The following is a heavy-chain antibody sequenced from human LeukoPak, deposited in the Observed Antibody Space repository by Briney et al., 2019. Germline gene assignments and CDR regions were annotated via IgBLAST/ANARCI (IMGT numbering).Heavy chain of an antibody. J-gene: IGHJ4*02. CDR2: IHYSGST. D-gene: IGHD3-22*01. CDR3: ARNFYASSGYYLDDFYFDF. Sequence: PTEPPSLTCTGSGASIISDTYYWGSIRQPPGTSLEWVGSIHYSGSTYYIPSLNSRVTMSVDTSTNQFSLKLISVTAADTALYYCARNFYASSGYYLDDFYFDFWGQGTLVIVSS. V-gene: IGHV4-39*07. CDR1: GASIISDTYY.